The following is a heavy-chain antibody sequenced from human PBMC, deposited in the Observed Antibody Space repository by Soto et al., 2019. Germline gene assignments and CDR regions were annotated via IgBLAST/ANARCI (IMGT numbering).Heavy chain of an antibody. CDR1: GFTFSSYA. Sequence: EVQLLESGGGLVQPGGSLRLSCAASGFTFSSYAMNWVREAPGKGLQWVSVISGSGVSTYYADAVKGRFTISRDNSKHTLYLQMNRLRAEDTAVYYCAKRTVGWYFDLWGRGTLVTVSS. CDR3: AKRTVGWYFDL. CDR2: ISGSGVST. D-gene: IGHD4-17*01. J-gene: IGHJ2*01. V-gene: IGHV3-23*01.